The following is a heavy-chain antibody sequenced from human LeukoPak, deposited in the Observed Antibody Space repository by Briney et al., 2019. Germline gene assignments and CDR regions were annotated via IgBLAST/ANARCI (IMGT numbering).Heavy chain of an antibody. CDR3: ARDSGDGRYYYMDV. CDR1: GGSISSYY. CDR2: IYYSGST. V-gene: IGHV4-59*01. Sequence: PSETLSLTCTVSGGSISSYYWSWIRQPPGKGLEWIGYIYYSGSTNYNPSLKSRVTISVDTSKNQFSLKLSSVTAADTAMYYCARDSGDGRYYYMDVWGKGTAVTVSS. J-gene: IGHJ6*03. D-gene: IGHD4-17*01.